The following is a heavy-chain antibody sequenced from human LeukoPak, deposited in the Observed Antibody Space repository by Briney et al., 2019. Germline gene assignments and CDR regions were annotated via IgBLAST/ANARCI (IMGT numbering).Heavy chain of an antibody. CDR2: ILYDGTMQ. D-gene: IGHD3-9*01. J-gene: IGHJ4*02. CDR3: ARGSQYNILTGFIVGAMDDFDY. CDR1: GFAFSSYA. Sequence: GGSLRLSCAASGFAFSSYALHWVRQAPGKGLEWVGVILYDGTMQYYADSVKGRFIISRDNSRNTLYLQMNTLKPEDTAVYYCARGSQYNILTGFIVGAMDDFDYWGQGTLVTVSS. V-gene: IGHV3-30*04.